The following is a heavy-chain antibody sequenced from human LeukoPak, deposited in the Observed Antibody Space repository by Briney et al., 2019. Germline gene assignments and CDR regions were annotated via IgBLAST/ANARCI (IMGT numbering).Heavy chain of an antibody. CDR3: ARGRGKAVAGKYDY. CDR1: GGSFSGYY. Sequence: SETLSLTCAVYGGSFSGYYRSWIRQPPGKGLEWIGEINHSGSTNYNPSLKSRVTISVDTSKNQFSLKLSSVTAADTAVYYCARGRGKAVAGKYDYWGQGTLVTVSS. CDR2: INHSGST. V-gene: IGHV4-34*01. J-gene: IGHJ4*02. D-gene: IGHD6-19*01.